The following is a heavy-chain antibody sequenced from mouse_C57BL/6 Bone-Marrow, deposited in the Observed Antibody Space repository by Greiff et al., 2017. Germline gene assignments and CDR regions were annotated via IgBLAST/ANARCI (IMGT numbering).Heavy chain of an antibody. D-gene: IGHD3-3*01. CDR1: GFTFSNYW. Sequence: EVHLVESGGGLVQPGGSMKLSCVASGFTFSNYWMNWVRQSPEKGLEWVAQIRLKSDNYATHYAESVKGRFTISRDDSKSSVYLQMNNLRAEDAGIYYCTGGGPAWFAYWGQGTLVTVSA. V-gene: IGHV6-3*01. J-gene: IGHJ3*01. CDR2: IRLKSDNYAT. CDR3: TGGGPAWFAY.